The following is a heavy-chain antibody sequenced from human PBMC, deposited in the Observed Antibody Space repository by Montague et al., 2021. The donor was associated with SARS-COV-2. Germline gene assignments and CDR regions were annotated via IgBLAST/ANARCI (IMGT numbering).Heavy chain of an antibody. CDR1: GASSSNYY. Sequence: SETLSLTCAVSGASSSNYYWSWIRHSPGKGLEWVGEINHSGYTDSNPSLESRLTISLDSSKKQFSLKMTSVTAADTAIYYCASAPRYSFGFWAYWGQGTLVSVSS. CDR3: ASAPRYSFGFWAY. CDR2: INHSGYT. D-gene: IGHD5-12*01. J-gene: IGHJ4*02. V-gene: IGHV4-34*01.